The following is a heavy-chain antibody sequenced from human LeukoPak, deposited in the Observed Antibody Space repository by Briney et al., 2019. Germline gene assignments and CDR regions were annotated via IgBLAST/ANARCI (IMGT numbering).Heavy chain of an antibody. CDR2: ISGGGEIT. D-gene: IGHD1-1*01. J-gene: IGHJ4*02. CDR1: GFTFSPYA. CDR3: GKEMLRNNWYYFHY. Sequence: GGSLRLSCAASGFTFSPYAMTWVRQAPGKGLEGVSVISGGGEITYYADSVKGRFTISRGNSKNTLYLQMNSLRAEDTAVYYCGKEMLRNNWYYFHYWGQGTLVTVSS. V-gene: IGHV3-23*01.